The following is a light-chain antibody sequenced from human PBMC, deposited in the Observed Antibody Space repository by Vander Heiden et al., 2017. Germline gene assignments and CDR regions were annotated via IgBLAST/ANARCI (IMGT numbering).Light chain of an antibody. J-gene: IGLJ1*01. CDR2: GNS. V-gene: IGLV1-40*01. Sequence: HSVLPQPPSVSGAPGQRVTISCTGSSSNIGAGYDVHWYQQLPGTAPKLLIYGNSNRPSGVPDRFSGSKSGTSASLAITGLQAEDEADYYCQSYDSSLSGSYVFGTGTKVTVL. CDR1: SSNIGAGYD. CDR3: QSYDSSLSGSYV.